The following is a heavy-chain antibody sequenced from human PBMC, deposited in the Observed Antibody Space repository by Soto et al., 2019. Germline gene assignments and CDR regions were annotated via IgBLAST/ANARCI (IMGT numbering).Heavy chain of an antibody. D-gene: IGHD3-10*01. J-gene: IGHJ4*02. CDR3: ARFQRGRGFDY. Sequence: QVQLVQSGAEVKKPGSSVKVSCKASGGTFSSYTISWVRQAPGQGLEWMGRIIPILGIANYAQKFQGRVTITAEKSTSTAYMELSSLRSEDTAVYYCARFQRGRGFDYWGQGTLVTVSS. CDR2: IIPILGIA. CDR1: GGTFSSYT. V-gene: IGHV1-69*02.